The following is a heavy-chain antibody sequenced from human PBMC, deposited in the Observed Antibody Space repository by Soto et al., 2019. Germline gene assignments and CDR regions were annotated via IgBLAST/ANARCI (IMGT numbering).Heavy chain of an antibody. Sequence: LSLTCTVSGGSISSGGYYWSWIRQHPGKGLEWIGYIYYSGSTYYNPSLKSRVTISVDTSKNQFSLKLSSVTAADTAVYYCARDWLAGSGSYYNQERYYYGMDVWGQGTTVTVSS. J-gene: IGHJ6*02. CDR2: IYYSGST. D-gene: IGHD3-10*01. CDR3: ARDWLAGSGSYYNQERYYYGMDV. CDR1: GGSISSGGYY. V-gene: IGHV4-31*03.